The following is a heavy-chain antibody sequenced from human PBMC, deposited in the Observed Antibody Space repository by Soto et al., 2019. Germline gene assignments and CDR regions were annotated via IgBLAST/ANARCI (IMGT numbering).Heavy chain of an antibody. V-gene: IGHV3-30-3*01. Sequence: GGSLRLSCAASGFTFSSYAMHWVRQAPGKGLEWVAVISYDGSNKYYADSVKGRFTISRDNSKNTLYLQMNSLRAEDTAVYYCARGGTVTTNYWGQGTLVTVSS. CDR3: ARGGTVTTNY. CDR2: ISYDGSNK. CDR1: GFTFSSYA. D-gene: IGHD4-4*01. J-gene: IGHJ4*02.